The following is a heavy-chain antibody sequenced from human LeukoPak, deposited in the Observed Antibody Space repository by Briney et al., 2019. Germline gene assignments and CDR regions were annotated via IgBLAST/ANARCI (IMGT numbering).Heavy chain of an antibody. CDR2: IYYSGST. D-gene: IGHD1-14*01. J-gene: IGHJ4*02. V-gene: IGHV4-59*12. Sequence: PSETLSLTCTVSGGSISSYYWSWIRQPPGKGLEWIGYIYYSGSTNYNPSLKSRVTISVDTSKNQFSLKLSSVTAADTAVYYCATVLPRGEPLDYWGQGTLVTVSS. CDR3: ATVLPRGEPLDY. CDR1: GGSISSYY.